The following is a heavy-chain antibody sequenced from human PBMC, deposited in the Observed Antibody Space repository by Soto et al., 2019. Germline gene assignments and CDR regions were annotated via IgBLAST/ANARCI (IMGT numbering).Heavy chain of an antibody. D-gene: IGHD7-27*01. Sequence: EEQLVESGGGLVQPGRSLRLSCAASDSSFEDSVMHWVRQAPGKGLEWVSGISWNSDIKAYADSVKGRFTISRDNSKSTLYLQVDSLRPEDAAVYYCARDPKTSGGQHWAFNYFDSWGQGTLVTVSS. CDR1: DSSFEDSV. CDR3: ARDPKTSGGQHWAFNYFDS. CDR2: ISWNSDIK. J-gene: IGHJ4*02. V-gene: IGHV3-9*01.